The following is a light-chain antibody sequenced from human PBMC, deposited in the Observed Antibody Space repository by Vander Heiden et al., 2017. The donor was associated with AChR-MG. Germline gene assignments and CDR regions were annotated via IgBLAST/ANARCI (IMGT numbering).Light chain of an antibody. J-gene: IGKJ4*01. V-gene: IGKV1-33*01. CDR2: DAS. CDR1: QDISNH. Sequence: DIEMTLSPSSLSASVGDRVTITCQASQDISNHLNWYQQKPGKAPKLLIYDASNLETGVPSRFSGSGSGTDFTFTISSLQPEDIATYYCQQEDSLPLTFGGGTKVEIK. CDR3: QQEDSLPLT.